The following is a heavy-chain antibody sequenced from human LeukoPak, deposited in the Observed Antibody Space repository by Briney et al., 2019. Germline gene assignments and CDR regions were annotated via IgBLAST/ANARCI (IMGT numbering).Heavy chain of an antibody. Sequence: KSSETLSLTCTVSGDSISSSTYFWGWIRQPPGKGLEWIASLYYGGSRNYNPLLKSRITISVDATRNQFSLKLSSMTAADTALYYCARTSQGYNYGGIDYWGQGTLVTVSS. CDR2: LYYGGSR. D-gene: IGHD5-24*01. CDR1: GDSISSSTYF. CDR3: ARTSQGYNYGGIDY. V-gene: IGHV4-39*07. J-gene: IGHJ4*02.